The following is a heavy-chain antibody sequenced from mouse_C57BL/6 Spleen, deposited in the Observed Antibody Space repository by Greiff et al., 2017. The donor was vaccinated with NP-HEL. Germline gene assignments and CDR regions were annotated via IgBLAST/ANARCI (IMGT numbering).Heavy chain of an antibody. CDR3: ASLYYGSSYWYFDV. Sequence: QVQLQQSGPGLVQPSQSLSITCTVSGFSLTSYGVHWVRQSPGTGLEWLGVIWSGGSTDYNAAFISRLSISKDNSKSQVFFKMNSLQADDTAIYYCASLYYGSSYWYFDVWGTGTTVTVSS. CDR2: IWSGGST. V-gene: IGHV2-2*01. D-gene: IGHD1-1*01. CDR1: GFSLTSYG. J-gene: IGHJ1*03.